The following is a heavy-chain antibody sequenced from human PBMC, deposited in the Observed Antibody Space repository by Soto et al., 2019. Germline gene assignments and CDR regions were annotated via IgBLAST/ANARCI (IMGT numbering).Heavy chain of an antibody. V-gene: IGHV3-30*02. Sequence: GGSLRLSCAASKSIFTGYGMHWVRQTPGKGLEWVAVIRFDGTDEYYADSVKGRFTISRDNSKNMLYLQMNSLRVEDTAIYYCVKDRSFTIFGVVILDDWGQGTRVAVSS. CDR2: IRFDGTDE. CDR3: VKDRSFTIFGVVILDD. J-gene: IGHJ4*02. D-gene: IGHD3-3*01. CDR1: KSIFTGYG.